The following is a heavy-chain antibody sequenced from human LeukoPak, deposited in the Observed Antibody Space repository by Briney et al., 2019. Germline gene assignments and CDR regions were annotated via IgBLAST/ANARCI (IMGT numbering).Heavy chain of an antibody. CDR1: GASISDYY. CDR2: ISTTGST. J-gene: IGHJ4*02. CDR3: ARSPSTIGWNWGYYFDY. V-gene: IGHV4-4*07. Sequence: KASDTLSLTCTVSGASISDYYWSWIRQSAGKGLEWIGRISTTGSTYYNPSFQSRVTMSADPSKTLFFLRLRSVTAADTAVYYCARSPSTIGWNWGYYFDYWGQGSLVTVSS. D-gene: IGHD3-3*01.